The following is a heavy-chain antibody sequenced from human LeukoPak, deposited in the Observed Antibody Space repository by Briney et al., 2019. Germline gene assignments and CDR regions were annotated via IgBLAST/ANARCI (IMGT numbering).Heavy chain of an antibody. J-gene: IGHJ3*02. D-gene: IGHD3-10*01. CDR3: ARSYRGPSAFDI. V-gene: IGHV3-7*01. Sequence: GGSLRLSCAASGFTSSNYWMSWVRQAPGKGLEWVANINQDGSEKHYVDSVKGRFTISRDNAQNSLLLQINSLRAEDTAVYYCARSYRGPSAFDIWGQGTMVSVSS. CDR2: INQDGSEK. CDR1: GFTSSNYW.